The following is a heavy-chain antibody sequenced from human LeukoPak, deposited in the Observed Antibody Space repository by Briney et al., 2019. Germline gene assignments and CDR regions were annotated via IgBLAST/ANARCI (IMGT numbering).Heavy chain of an antibody. D-gene: IGHD6-6*01. Sequence: GGSLRLSCAASGFTFDDYAMHWVRQAPGKGLEWVSGISWNSGSIGYADSVKGRFTISRDNAKNSLYLQMNSLRAEDTALYYCAIARRYSTSSRPYYYYYGMDVWGQGTTVTVSS. J-gene: IGHJ6*02. CDR2: ISWNSGSI. V-gene: IGHV3-9*01. CDR1: GFTFDDYA. CDR3: AIARRYSTSSRPYYYYYGMDV.